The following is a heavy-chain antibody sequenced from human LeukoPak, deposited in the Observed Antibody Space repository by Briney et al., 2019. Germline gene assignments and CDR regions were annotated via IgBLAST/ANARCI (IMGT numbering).Heavy chain of an antibody. V-gene: IGHV4-59*01. J-gene: IGHJ6*02. Sequence: SETLSLTCTVSGGSISSYYWSWIRQPPGKGLEWIGYIYSSGSTNFNPSLKSRVTISVDTSKNQFSPKLSSVTAADTAVYYCARDPPCSSTSCYGMDVWGQGTTVTVSS. CDR2: IYSSGST. CDR3: ARDPPCSSTSCYGMDV. CDR1: GGSISSYY. D-gene: IGHD2-2*01.